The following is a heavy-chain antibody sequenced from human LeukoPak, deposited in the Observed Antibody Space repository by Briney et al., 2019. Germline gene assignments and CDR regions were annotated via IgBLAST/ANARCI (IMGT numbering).Heavy chain of an antibody. J-gene: IGHJ6*02. V-gene: IGHV3-66*01. CDR3: ARDTRSGSYSGMDV. CDR2: FYPGGST. Sequence: PGGSLRLSCAASGFTVSSNYMSWVRQAPGKGLEWVSVFYPGGSTYYADSVTDRFTISRDNSKNTLYLQMHSLRAEDTAVYYCARDTRSGSYSGMDVWGQGTTVTVSS. D-gene: IGHD1-26*01. CDR1: GFTVSSNY.